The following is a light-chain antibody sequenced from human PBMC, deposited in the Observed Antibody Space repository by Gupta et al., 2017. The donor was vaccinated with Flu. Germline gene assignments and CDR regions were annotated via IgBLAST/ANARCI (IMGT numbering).Light chain of an antibody. CDR1: SSDVGGYNY. CDR3: SAYTSSSTLV. J-gene: IGLJ2*01. CDR2: EVS. Sequence: SALTQPASVSGSPGQSITISCTGTSSDVGGYNYVSRYQQPPAKAPKLMIYEVSNRSSGVSNRFSGSKAGNTASLTISGLQAEDEADYYCSAYTSSSTLVFGGGTKLTVL. V-gene: IGLV2-14*01.